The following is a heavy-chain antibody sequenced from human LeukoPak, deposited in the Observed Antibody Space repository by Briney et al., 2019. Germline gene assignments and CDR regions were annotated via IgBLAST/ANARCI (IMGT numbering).Heavy chain of an antibody. V-gene: IGHV3-49*04. CDR3: TRGPIQLWMHNAMDV. CDR2: IRSKAYRGTT. Sequence: PGRSLTLSCITSGFTFGDHAMSWVRQAPGKGLEWVGFIRSKAYRGTTEYAASVKDRFIISRDDSRSIAYLQMNSLRTEDTALYYCTRGPIQLWMHNAMDVWGQGTMVTVSS. CDR1: GFTFGDHA. J-gene: IGHJ6*02. D-gene: IGHD5-18*01.